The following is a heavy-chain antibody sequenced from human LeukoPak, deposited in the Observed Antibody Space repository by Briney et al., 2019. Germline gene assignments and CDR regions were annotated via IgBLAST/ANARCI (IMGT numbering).Heavy chain of an antibody. CDR3: ARGLFLPDHVRVGFDP. D-gene: IGHD1-14*01. CDR1: GGSFSGYY. CDR2: INHSGST. J-gene: IGHJ5*02. Sequence: SETMSLTCAVYGGSFSGYYWSWIRQPPGKGLEWIGEINHSGSTNYNPSLKSRVTISVDTSKNQFSLKLSSVTAADTAVYYCARGLFLPDHVRVGFDPWGQGTLVTVSS. V-gene: IGHV4-34*01.